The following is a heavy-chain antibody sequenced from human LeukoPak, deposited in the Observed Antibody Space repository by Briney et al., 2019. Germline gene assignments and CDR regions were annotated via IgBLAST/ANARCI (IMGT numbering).Heavy chain of an antibody. CDR3: ARQTYYFDAGSYYNWLDP. D-gene: IGHD3-10*01. Sequence: SSETLSLTCTVSGGSIRSGGFYWSWIRQRPGKGLEWIGYIYYSGSTYYNPSLKSRVTISIDTSKNQFSLRLSSVTAADTAVYYCARQTYYFDAGSYYNWLDPWGQGTLVTVSS. CDR2: IYYSGST. CDR1: GGSIRSGGFY. J-gene: IGHJ5*02. V-gene: IGHV4-31*03.